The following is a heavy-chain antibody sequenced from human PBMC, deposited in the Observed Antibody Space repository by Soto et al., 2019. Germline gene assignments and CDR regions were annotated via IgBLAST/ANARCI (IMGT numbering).Heavy chain of an antibody. CDR1: GFTFDDYA. Sequence: PGGSLRLSCAASGFTFDDYAMHWVRQAPGKGLEWVSGISWNSGSIGYAESVKGRFTISRDNAKNSLYLQMTSLRAEDTALYYCAKDSRSWYTGGWFDPWGQGTLVTVSS. V-gene: IGHV3-9*01. CDR2: ISWNSGSI. J-gene: IGHJ5*02. CDR3: AKDSRSWYTGGWFDP. D-gene: IGHD6-13*01.